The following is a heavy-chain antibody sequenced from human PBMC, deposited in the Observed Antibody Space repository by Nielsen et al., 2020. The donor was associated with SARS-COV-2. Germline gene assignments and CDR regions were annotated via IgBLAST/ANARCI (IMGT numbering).Heavy chain of an antibody. CDR1: GFTFSSYG. J-gene: IGHJ5*02. V-gene: IGHV3-33*01. CDR2: IWYDGSNK. CDR3: ARHVDESSGYYDLWFDP. Sequence: GESLKISCAASGFTFSSYGMHWVRQAPGKGLEWVAVIWYDGSNKYYADSVKGRFTISRDNSKNTLYLQMNSLRAEDTAVYYCARHVDESSGYYDLWFDPWGQGTLVTVSS. D-gene: IGHD3-22*01.